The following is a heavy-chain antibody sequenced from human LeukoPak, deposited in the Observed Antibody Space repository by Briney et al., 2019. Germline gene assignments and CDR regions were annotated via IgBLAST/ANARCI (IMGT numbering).Heavy chain of an antibody. J-gene: IGHJ4*02. Sequence: GGSLRLSCEASGFTFSSYGMHWVRQAPGKGLEWVAVISYDGSNKYYADSVRGRFTISRDNSKNTLYLQMNSLRAEDTAVYYCAKGLGYCSSTSCYGYFDYWGQGTLVTVSS. CDR3: AKGLGYCSSTSCYGYFDY. V-gene: IGHV3-30*18. CDR1: GFTFSSYG. CDR2: ISYDGSNK. D-gene: IGHD2-2*01.